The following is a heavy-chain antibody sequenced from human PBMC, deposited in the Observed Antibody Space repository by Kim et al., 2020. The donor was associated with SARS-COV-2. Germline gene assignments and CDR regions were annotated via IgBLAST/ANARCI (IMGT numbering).Heavy chain of an antibody. J-gene: IGHJ5*02. CDR3: SRLTVSAVGSSLRWFDP. Sequence: GGSLRLSCEASGFTFSRYWMSWVRQAPGKGLEWVASIQPDGSEKYYVDSVKGRFTISRDNAKNSLSLQMNTVRVEDTALYFCSRLTVSAVGSSLRWFDPWGLGTLVTVSS. V-gene: IGHV3-7*01. D-gene: IGHD4-4*01. CDR2: IQPDGSEK. CDR1: GFTFSRYW.